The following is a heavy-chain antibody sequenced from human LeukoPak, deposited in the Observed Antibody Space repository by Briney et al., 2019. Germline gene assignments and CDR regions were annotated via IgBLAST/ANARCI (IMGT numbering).Heavy chain of an antibody. V-gene: IGHV4-39*07. J-gene: IGHJ4*02. CDR1: GGSIRTNDYY. CDR2: IFYTGST. Sequence: PSETLSLTCTVSGGSIRTNDYYWGWIRQPPGKGLEWLASIFYTGSTYYNPSLKSRVTISVDTSKNQFSLKLSSVTAADTAVYYCARGERGYLDYWGQGTLVTVSS. CDR3: ARGERGYLDY. D-gene: IGHD5-12*01.